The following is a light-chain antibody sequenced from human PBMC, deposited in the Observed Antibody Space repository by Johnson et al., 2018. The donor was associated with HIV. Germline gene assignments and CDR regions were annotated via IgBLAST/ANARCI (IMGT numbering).Light chain of an antibody. V-gene: IGLV1-51*01. J-gene: IGLJ1*01. CDR3: GTLDSSLSAYV. Sequence: QSVLTQPPSVSAAPGQKVTISCSGSSSNIGNNYVSWYQQLPGTAPKLLIYDNNKRPSGIPDRFSGSKSGTSATLGITGLQTGDEADYYCGTLDSSLSAYVFGTGTEVLVL. CDR2: DNN. CDR1: SSNIGNNY.